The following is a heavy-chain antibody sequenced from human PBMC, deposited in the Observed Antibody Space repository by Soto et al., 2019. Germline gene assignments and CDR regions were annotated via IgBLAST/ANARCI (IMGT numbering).Heavy chain of an antibody. D-gene: IGHD1-7*01. CDR2: ISAYNGNT. Sequence: QVQLVQSGAEVKKPGASVKVSCKASGYTFTSYGISWVRQAPGQGLEWMGWISAYNGNTNYAQKLQGRVTMTTDTSTSTAYMELRSLRSDDTAVYYCARDARELNWNYRSYYYYYGMDVWGHGTTVTVSS. V-gene: IGHV1-18*01. J-gene: IGHJ6*02. CDR1: GYTFTSYG. CDR3: ARDARELNWNYRSYYYYYGMDV.